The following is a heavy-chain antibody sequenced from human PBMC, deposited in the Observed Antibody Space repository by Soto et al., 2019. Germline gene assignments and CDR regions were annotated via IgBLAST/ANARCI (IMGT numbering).Heavy chain of an antibody. CDR1: GDSVSSNSAA. V-gene: IGHV6-1*01. J-gene: IGHJ6*02. D-gene: IGHD3-3*01. Sequence: SQTLSLTCAISGDSVSSNSAAWNWIRQSPSRGLEWLGRTYYRSKWYNDYAVSVKSRITINPDTSKNQFSLQLNSVTPEDTAVYYCARDLCYDFWSGYPMYYYYYGMDVWGQGITVTVSS. CDR3: ARDLCYDFWSGYPMYYYYYGMDV. CDR2: TYYRSKWYN.